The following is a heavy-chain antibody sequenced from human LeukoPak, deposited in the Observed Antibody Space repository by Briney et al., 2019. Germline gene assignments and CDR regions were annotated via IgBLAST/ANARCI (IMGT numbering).Heavy chain of an antibody. D-gene: IGHD2-15*01. V-gene: IGHV3-7*03. J-gene: IGHJ6*02. Sequence: GGSLRLSCAASGFTFSSYWMSWVRQAPGKGLEWVANIKQDGSEKYYVDSVKGRFTISRDNAKNSLYLQMNNLRAEDTALYYCAKDIIRSCSGGSCYSSYYYYGMDVWGQGTTVTVSS. CDR3: AKDIIRSCSGGSCYSSYYYYGMDV. CDR1: GFTFSSYW. CDR2: IKQDGSEK.